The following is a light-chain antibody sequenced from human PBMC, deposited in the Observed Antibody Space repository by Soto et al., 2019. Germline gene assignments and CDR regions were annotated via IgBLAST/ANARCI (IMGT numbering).Light chain of an antibody. CDR3: QHYNTYSRA. J-gene: IGKJ1*01. CDR2: KAS. CDR1: QSISTW. Sequence: DIQMTQSPSTLSASVGDRITITCRASQSISTWLAWYQQKPGEAPKLLIYKASSLQSGVPSRFSGSGSGTEFTLRISSLQPDDFASDYCQHYNTYSRAFGQGTKVEIK. V-gene: IGKV1-5*03.